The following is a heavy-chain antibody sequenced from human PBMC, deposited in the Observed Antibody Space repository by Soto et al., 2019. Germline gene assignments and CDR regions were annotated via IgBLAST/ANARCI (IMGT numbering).Heavy chain of an antibody. J-gene: IGHJ4*02. CDR2: ISYDGSNK. D-gene: IGHD5-18*01. CDR3: AREGYRGGTAMVFWGFDY. Sequence: QVQLVESGGGVVQPGRSLRLSCAASGFTFSSYAMHWVRQAPGKGLEWVAVISYDGSNKYYSDSVKGRFTISRDNSEHTLYLQMNSLRAEDTAVYYCAREGYRGGTAMVFWGFDYWGQGTMVTVSS. V-gene: IGHV3-30-3*01. CDR1: GFTFSSYA.